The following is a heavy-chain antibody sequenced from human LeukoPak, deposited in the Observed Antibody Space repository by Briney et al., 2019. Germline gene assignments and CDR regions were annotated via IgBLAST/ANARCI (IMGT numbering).Heavy chain of an antibody. CDR3: ARDGYYDSSGYFEPRGYFDY. Sequence: SDTLSLTCTLSGGSISSYSRSWIRQPARKGLEWIGRIYTSGSTNYNPPPKSRVTMSVDTSKNQFSLKLSSVTAADTAVYYCARDGYYDSSGYFEPRGYFDYWGQGTLVTVSS. V-gene: IGHV4-4*07. CDR1: GGSISSYS. CDR2: IYTSGST. J-gene: IGHJ4*02. D-gene: IGHD3-22*01.